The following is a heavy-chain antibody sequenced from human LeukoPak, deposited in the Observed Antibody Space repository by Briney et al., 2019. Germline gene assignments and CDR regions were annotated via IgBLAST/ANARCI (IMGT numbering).Heavy chain of an antibody. CDR2: IGGRDGST. CDR1: GFTFSSCG. J-gene: IGHJ4*02. Sequence: GGSLRLSCAASGFTFSSCGMSWVRQAPGKGLEWVSAIGGRDGSTYYADSVKGRFTISRDNSKNTLYVQMNSLRVEDTAVYYCARGRPHGNDYWGQGTLVTVSS. D-gene: IGHD4-23*01. CDR3: ARGRPHGNDY. V-gene: IGHV3-23*01.